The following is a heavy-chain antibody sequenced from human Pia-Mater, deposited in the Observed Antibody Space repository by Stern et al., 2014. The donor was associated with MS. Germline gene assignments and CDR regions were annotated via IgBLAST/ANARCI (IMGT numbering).Heavy chain of an antibody. J-gene: IGHJ4*02. CDR1: GFTFSSYS. CDR3: ARAEDYYDSSGYLGYYFDY. V-gene: IGHV3-48*01. Sequence: EAQLVESGGGLVQPGGSLRLSCAASGFTFSSYSMNWVRQAPGKGLEWVSYISSSSSTIYYADSVKGRFTISRDNAKNSLYLQMNSLRAEDTAVYYCARAEDYYDSSGYLGYYFDYWGQGTLVTVSS. CDR2: ISSSSSTI. D-gene: IGHD3-22*01.